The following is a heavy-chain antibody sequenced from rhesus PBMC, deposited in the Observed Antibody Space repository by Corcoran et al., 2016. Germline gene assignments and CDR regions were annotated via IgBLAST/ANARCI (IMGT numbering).Heavy chain of an antibody. CDR3: ARVLRDDYVDY. CDR2: IFGSSGST. CDR1: GGSISSDY. D-gene: IGHD3-9*01. Sequence: QVHLQESGPGLVKPSETLSLTCAISGGSISSDYWTWIRPPPGEGLEWIGYIFGSSGSTYYKSSLKCRVPISKDTSKNQFSRKLSSGTAADTAVYYCARVLRDDYVDYWGQGVLVTVSS. V-gene: IGHV4S7*01. J-gene: IGHJ4*01.